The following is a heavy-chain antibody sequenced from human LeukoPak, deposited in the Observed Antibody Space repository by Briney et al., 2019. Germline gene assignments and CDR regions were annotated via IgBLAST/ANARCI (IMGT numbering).Heavy chain of an antibody. CDR2: ISSDGSRV. Sequence: GGSLTLSCAASGFTFSDYWMHWVRQAPGKGLVWVSRISSDGSRVTYADSVKGRFTISRDNAKDTLYLQMNSLRAEDTAVYYCARPYYFDSSGYYYSWGQGTMVTVSS. D-gene: IGHD3-22*01. J-gene: IGHJ3*01. V-gene: IGHV3-74*01. CDR3: ARPYYFDSSGYYYS. CDR1: GFTFSDYW.